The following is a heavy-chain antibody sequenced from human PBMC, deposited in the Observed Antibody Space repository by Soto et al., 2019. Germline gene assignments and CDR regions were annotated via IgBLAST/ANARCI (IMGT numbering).Heavy chain of an antibody. CDR3: ARDISEYCTNGVGSDWFDP. V-gene: IGHV1-18*01. J-gene: IGHJ5*02. D-gene: IGHD2-8*01. CDR2: ISAYNGNT. CDR1: GYTFTSYG. Sequence: QVQLVQSGAEVKKPGASVKVSCKASGYTFTSYGISWVRQAPGQGLEWMGWISAYNGNTNYAQKLQGRVTMTTDTSTSTAYMELRSLRSDDTAVYYWARDISEYCTNGVGSDWFDPWGQGTLVTVSS.